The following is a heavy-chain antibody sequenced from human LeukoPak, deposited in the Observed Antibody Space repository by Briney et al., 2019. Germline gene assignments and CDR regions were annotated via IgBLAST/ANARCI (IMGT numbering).Heavy chain of an antibody. J-gene: IGHJ6*03. CDR1: GGSISSYY. V-gene: IGHV4-59*01. D-gene: IGHD6-13*01. CDR3: ARGRVSSSSWYSTYYYYFYMDV. Sequence: RASEILSLTCTVSGGSISSYYWGWIRQPPGKGLEWIGCIYYSGYTNYKSSLKSRVTISVDTSKNQFSLKLSSVTAADTAVYFCARGRVSSSSWYSTYYYYFYMDVWGKGTTVTVSS. CDR2: IYYSGYT.